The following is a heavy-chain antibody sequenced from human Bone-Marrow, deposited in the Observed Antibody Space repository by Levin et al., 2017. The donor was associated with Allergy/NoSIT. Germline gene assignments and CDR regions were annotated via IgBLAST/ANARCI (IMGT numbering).Heavy chain of an antibody. D-gene: IGHD2-15*01. CDR2: ISGSGGST. Sequence: GGSLRLSCAASGFTFSSYAMSWVRQAPGKGLEWVSAISGSGGSTYYADSVKGRFTISRDNSKNTLYLQMNSLRAEDTAVYYCAKDWRSGGSCYSLSWFDPWGQGTLVTVSS. CDR3: AKDWRSGGSCYSLSWFDP. J-gene: IGHJ5*02. CDR1: GFTFSSYA. V-gene: IGHV3-23*01.